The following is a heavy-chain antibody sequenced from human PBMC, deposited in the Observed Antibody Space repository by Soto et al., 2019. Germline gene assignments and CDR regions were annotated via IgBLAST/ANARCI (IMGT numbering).Heavy chain of an antibody. CDR3: TTGVFGYTAMDPFDY. J-gene: IGHJ4*02. CDR2: IKSKTDGGTT. Sequence: GGSLRLSCAASGFTFSNAWMNWVRQAPGKGLEWVGRIKSKTDGGTTDYAAPVKGRFTISRDDSKNTLYLQMNSLKTEDTAVYYCTTGVFGYTAMDPFDYWGQGTLVTVSS. V-gene: IGHV3-15*07. D-gene: IGHD5-18*01. CDR1: GFTFSNAW.